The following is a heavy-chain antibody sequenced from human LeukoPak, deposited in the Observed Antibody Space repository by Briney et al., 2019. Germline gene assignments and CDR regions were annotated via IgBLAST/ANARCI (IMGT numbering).Heavy chain of an antibody. CDR2: ISGSGGDT. CDR1: GFTFSSYG. CDR3: AIDDSSMVRGVINNWFDP. Sequence: PGGSLRLSCAASGFTFSSYGMSWVRQAPGKGLEWASGISGSGGDTYYADSVKGRFTIYRDNAKNSLYLQMNSLRAEDTAVYYCAIDDSSMVRGVINNWFDPWGQGTLVTVSS. J-gene: IGHJ5*02. V-gene: IGHV3-21*01. D-gene: IGHD3-10*01.